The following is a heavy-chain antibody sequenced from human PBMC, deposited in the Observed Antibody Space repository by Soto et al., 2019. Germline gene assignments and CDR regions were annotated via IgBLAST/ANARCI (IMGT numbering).Heavy chain of an antibody. J-gene: IGHJ4*02. Sequence: ASETLSLTCTVSGGSITTNYWSWIRQPPGKGLEWIGYIYYRGSTNYNPSLKSRVTISVDTSNNQFSLQLNSVTPEDTAVYYCARDVYNSSWYHFDYWGQGTLVTVSS. CDR1: GGSITTNY. CDR3: ARDVYNSSWYHFDY. V-gene: IGHV4-59*12. D-gene: IGHD6-13*01. CDR2: IYYRGST.